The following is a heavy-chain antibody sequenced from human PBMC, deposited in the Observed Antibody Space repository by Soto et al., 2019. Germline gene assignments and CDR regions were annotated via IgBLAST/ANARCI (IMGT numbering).Heavy chain of an antibody. D-gene: IGHD2-2*02. J-gene: IGHJ3*02. CDR2: ISSSSNHV. CDR1: GFSFSTYS. V-gene: IGHV3-21*01. CDR3: ARDLPLYTGVFDM. Sequence: GGSLRLSCAASGFSFSTYSINWVRQAPGKGLGWVSSISSSSNHVYYADSVKGRFTISRDNAKNSLYLQMNSLRAEDTAVYHCARDLPLYTGVFDMWGQGTMVTVSS.